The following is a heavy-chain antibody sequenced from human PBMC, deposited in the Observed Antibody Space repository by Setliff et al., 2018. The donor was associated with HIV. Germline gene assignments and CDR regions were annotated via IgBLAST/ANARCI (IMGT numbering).Heavy chain of an antibody. CDR2: FYYSGST. CDR1: GVSITNSSYY. D-gene: IGHD3-10*01. J-gene: IGHJ6*03. Sequence: SETLSLTCSVSGVSITNSSYYWGWIRQPPGKGLEWLGNFYYSGSTHYNPSLRSRVTISLDTSKSALDTSKSLFSLKLSSVTAADTAVYYCARGKAYMDVWGKGTTVTVSS. CDR3: ARGKAYMDV. V-gene: IGHV4-39*07.